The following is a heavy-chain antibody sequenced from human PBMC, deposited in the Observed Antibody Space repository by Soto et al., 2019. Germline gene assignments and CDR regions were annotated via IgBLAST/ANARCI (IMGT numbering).Heavy chain of an antibody. CDR1: GGSISSYY. V-gene: IGHV4-59*01. J-gene: IGHJ4*02. CDR3: ARTRSPDSTFDY. Sequence: SETLSLTCTVSGGSISSYYWSWIRQPPGKGLEWIGYIYYSGSTNYNPSLKSRVTISVDTSKNQFSLKLSSVTAADTAVYYCARTRSPDSTFDYWGQGTLVTVSS. CDR2: IYYSGST. D-gene: IGHD2-21*01.